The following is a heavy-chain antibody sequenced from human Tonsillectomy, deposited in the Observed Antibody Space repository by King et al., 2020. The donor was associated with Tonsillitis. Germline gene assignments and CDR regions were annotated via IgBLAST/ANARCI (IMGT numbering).Heavy chain of an antibody. Sequence: LQLQESGPGLVKPSETLSLTCAVSGYSLTSGYYWGWIRQPPGKGLQWLGSIDHRGSAYYNPSLQSRVTLSVNTSKNEFSLKLSSVTAADTAVYYCARDPLQDTSVPEFWRQGALVTVSS. V-gene: IGHV4-38-2*02. CDR2: IDHRGSA. CDR1: GYSLTSGYY. CDR3: ARDPLQDTSVPEF. D-gene: IGHD3-22*01. J-gene: IGHJ4*02.